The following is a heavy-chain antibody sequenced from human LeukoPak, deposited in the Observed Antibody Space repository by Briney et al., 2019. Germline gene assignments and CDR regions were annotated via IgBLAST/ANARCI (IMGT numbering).Heavy chain of an antibody. V-gene: IGHV3-30*04. CDR2: ISLDGSNK. CDR3: ASAIGSGYYLDY. Sequence: GGYLRLSCAASGFIFSSYSMHWVRQAPGKGLEWVALISLDGSNKYYADSVKGRLTISRDNAKNSLYLQMNSLRAEDTAVYYCASAIGSGYYLDYWGQGTLVTVSS. J-gene: IGHJ4*02. D-gene: IGHD3-22*01. CDR1: GFIFSSYS.